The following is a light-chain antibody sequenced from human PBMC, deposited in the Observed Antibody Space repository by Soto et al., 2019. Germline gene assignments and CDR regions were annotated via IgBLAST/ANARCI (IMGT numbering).Light chain of an antibody. CDR1: QSINNY. J-gene: IGKJ2*01. Sequence: DIQMTQSPSSLSAFVGDRVSITCRASQSINNYLNWYQQKPGKAPKLLIHAASSLQSGVPLRFSGSGSGTDFTLIISNLQPEDFATYFCQQSFSTPMYTFGQGTKLEIK. V-gene: IGKV1-39*01. CDR2: AAS. CDR3: QQSFSTPMYT.